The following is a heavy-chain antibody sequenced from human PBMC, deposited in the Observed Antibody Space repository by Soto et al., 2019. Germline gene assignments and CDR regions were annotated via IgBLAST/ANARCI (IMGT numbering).Heavy chain of an antibody. Sequence: QVQLVQSGAEVKKPGASVKVSCKASAYSFTAYYMNWVRQAPGQGPEWMGWINPNSGVTSNPQRFQGRVTMTRDTSISTVYMELSGLRSDDTAVYYCARSASSIAARRQFDYWGQGTLITVSS. CDR2: INPNSGVT. CDR1: AYSFTAYY. D-gene: IGHD6-6*01. V-gene: IGHV1-2*02. CDR3: ARSASSIAARRQFDY. J-gene: IGHJ4*02.